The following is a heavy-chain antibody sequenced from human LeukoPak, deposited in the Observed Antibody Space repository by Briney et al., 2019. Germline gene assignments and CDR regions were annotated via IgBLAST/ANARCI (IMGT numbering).Heavy chain of an antibody. CDR2: ISSSSSYT. J-gene: IGHJ4*02. CDR3: ARSGSELLLRY. V-gene: IGHV3-21*01. Sequence: GGSLRLSCAASGFTFSSYSMNWVRQAPGKGLEWVSSISSSSSYTYYADSVKGRFTISRDNAKNSLYLQMNSLRAEDTAVYYCARSGSELLLRYWGQGTLVTVSS. CDR1: GFTFSSYS. D-gene: IGHD2-2*01.